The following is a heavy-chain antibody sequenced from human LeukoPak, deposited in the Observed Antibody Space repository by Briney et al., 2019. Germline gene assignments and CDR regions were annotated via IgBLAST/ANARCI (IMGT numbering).Heavy chain of an antibody. CDR3: ARAADHYGSGSYYNAVYYYGMDV. J-gene: IGHJ6*02. Sequence: GGSLRLSRAASGFTFSSYAMHWVRQAPGKGLEYVSAISSNGGSTYYANSVKGRFTISRDNSKNTLYLQMGSLRAEDMAVYYCARAADHYGSGSYYNAVYYYGMDVWGQGTTVTVSS. CDR2: ISSNGGST. CDR1: GFTFSSYA. D-gene: IGHD3-10*01. V-gene: IGHV3-64*01.